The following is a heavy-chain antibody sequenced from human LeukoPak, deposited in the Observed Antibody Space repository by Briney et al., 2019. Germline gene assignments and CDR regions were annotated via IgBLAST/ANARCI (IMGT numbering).Heavy chain of an antibody. J-gene: IGHJ4*02. D-gene: IGHD3-16*01. CDR1: GFTLSSYA. V-gene: IGHV3-23*01. CDR2: ISSSGGDT. Sequence: AGGSLRLSCAASGFTLSSYAMSWVRQAPGKGLEWVSAISSSGGDTYYADSVKGRFTMSRGMAKDTLYLQMNSLRAEDTAVYYCAKDLKAVLFAYFDYWGQGTLVTVSS. CDR3: AKDLKAVLFAYFDY.